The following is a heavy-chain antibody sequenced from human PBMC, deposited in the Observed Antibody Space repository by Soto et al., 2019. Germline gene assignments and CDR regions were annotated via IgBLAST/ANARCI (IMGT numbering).Heavy chain of an antibody. J-gene: IGHJ6*02. V-gene: IGHV4-31*03. D-gene: IGHD3-10*01. Sequence: SETLSLTCTVSGGSISSGGYYWSWIRQHPGKGLEWIGYIYYSGSTYYNPSLKSRVTISVDTSKNQFSLKLSPVTAADTAVYYCAREGRDTMVRGDPFYYYYGMDVWGQGTTVTVSS. CDR3: AREGRDTMVRGDPFYYYYGMDV. CDR1: GGSISSGGYY. CDR2: IYYSGST.